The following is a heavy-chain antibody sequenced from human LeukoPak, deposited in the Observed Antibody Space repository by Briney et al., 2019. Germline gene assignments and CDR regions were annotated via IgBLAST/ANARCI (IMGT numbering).Heavy chain of an antibody. V-gene: IGHV1-69*13. D-gene: IGHD1-26*01. CDR1: GYTFTSYD. Sequence: ASVKVSCKASGYTFTSYDINWVRQATGQGLEWMGGIIPIFGTANYAQKFQGRVTITADESTSTAYMELSSLRSEDTAVYYCARDGAMGATYDYWGQGTLVTVSS. CDR3: ARDGAMGATYDY. CDR2: IIPIFGTA. J-gene: IGHJ4*02.